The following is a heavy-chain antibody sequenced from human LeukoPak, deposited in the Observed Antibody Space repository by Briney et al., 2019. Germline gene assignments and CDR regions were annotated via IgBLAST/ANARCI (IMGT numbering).Heavy chain of an antibody. CDR1: GFTFSSYW. J-gene: IGHJ4*02. V-gene: IGHV3-7*01. Sequence: PGGSLRLSCAASGFTFSSYWMSWVRQAPGKGLEWVANIKQDGSEKYYVDSVKGRFTISRDNAKNSLYLQMNSLGAEDTAVYYCASGGYYYDSSEGYWGQGTLVTVSS. CDR2: IKQDGSEK. D-gene: IGHD3-22*01. CDR3: ASGGYYYDSSEGY.